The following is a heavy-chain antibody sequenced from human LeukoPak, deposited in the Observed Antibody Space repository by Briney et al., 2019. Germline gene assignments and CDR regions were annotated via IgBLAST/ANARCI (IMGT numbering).Heavy chain of an antibody. CDR1: GYTFTGFY. J-gene: IGHJ4*02. CDR3: ARDLATHPDY. CDR2: INPNSGDT. Sequence: ASVKVSCKAPGYTFTGFYIHWVRQAPGQGLEWMGRINPNSGDTNYAQKFQGRVTMTRGTSISTAYMELSRLRSDDTAVYYCARDLATHPDYWGQGTLVTVSS. V-gene: IGHV1-2*06.